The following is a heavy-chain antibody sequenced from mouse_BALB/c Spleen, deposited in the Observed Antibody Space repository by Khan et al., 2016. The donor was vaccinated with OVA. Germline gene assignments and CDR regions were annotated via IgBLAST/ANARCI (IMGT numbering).Heavy chain of an antibody. CDR2: IDPANGNT. CDR3: ARGALIDY. CDR1: GFNIKDTY. J-gene: IGHJ2*01. V-gene: IGHV14-3*02. Sequence: QLQESGAELVKPGASVKWSCTASGFNIKDTYMHWVRQRPEQGLEWIGRIDPANGNTKYDPKFQGQATITADTSSNTAYLQLSSLTSEDTAVYYSARGALIDYWGQGTTLTVSS.